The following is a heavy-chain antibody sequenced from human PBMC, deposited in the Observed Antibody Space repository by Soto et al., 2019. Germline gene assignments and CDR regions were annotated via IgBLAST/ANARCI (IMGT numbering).Heavy chain of an antibody. J-gene: IGHJ4*02. CDR2: ISYDGSNK. CDR3: AKDTYYHDSSGYYVFDY. V-gene: IGHV3-30*18. D-gene: IGHD3-22*01. CDR1: DFTFSSYG. Sequence: QVQLVESGGGVVQPGRSLTLSCAASDFTFSSYGIHWVRQAPGKGLEWVAVISYDGSNKQYGDSVKGRFTISRDNSKNTVHLQMNSLRVEDTAVYYCAKDTYYHDSSGYYVFDYWGQGTLVTVSS.